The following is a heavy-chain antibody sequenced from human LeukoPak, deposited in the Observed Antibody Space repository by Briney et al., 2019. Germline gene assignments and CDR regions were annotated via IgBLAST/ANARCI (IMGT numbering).Heavy chain of an antibody. Sequence: PSETPSLTCTVSGGSITNYYWNWIRQPPGKGLEWIGYVYYSGSTNYNPSLKSRVTISLDTSKSQFSLKLSSVTAADTAVYYCARANYYDSGLYFDFWGQGTLVPVSS. J-gene: IGHJ4*02. CDR3: ARANYYDSGLYFDF. D-gene: IGHD3-22*01. CDR2: VYYSGST. V-gene: IGHV4-59*01. CDR1: GGSITNYY.